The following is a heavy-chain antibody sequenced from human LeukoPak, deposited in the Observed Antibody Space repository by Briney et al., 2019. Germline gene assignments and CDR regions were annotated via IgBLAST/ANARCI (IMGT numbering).Heavy chain of an antibody. CDR3: AKGAYYYDSSGRGAFDI. V-gene: IGHV3-30*02. CDR1: GFTFSSYG. D-gene: IGHD3-22*01. CDR2: IRYDGSNK. J-gene: IGHJ3*02. Sequence: GGSLKLSCAASGFTFSSYGMHWVRQAPGKGLEWVAFIRYDGSNKYYADSVKGRFTISRDNSKNTLYLQMNSLRAEDTAVYYCAKGAYYYDSSGRGAFDIWGQGTMVTVSS.